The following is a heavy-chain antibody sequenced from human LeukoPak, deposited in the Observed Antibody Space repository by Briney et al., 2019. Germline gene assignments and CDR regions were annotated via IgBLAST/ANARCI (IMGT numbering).Heavy chain of an antibody. D-gene: IGHD1-26*01. CDR3: AKEARGSYSDY. CDR2: IRYDGTSK. CDR1: GFTFSSSG. Sequence: AGSLRLYCAAPGFTFSSSGMHWVRRAPGKGLEWVAFIRYDGTSKYYADSVKGRFTISRDNSKNTVYLQMNSLRAEDTAVYYCAKEARGSYSDYGGQGSLVTVSS. J-gene: IGHJ4*02. V-gene: IGHV3-30*02.